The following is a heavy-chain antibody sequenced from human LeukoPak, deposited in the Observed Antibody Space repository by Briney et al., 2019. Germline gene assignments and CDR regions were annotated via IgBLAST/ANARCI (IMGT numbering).Heavy chain of an antibody. J-gene: IGHJ4*02. CDR2: ISYDGSNE. D-gene: IGHD3-3*01. Sequence: PGGSLRLSCAATGLSVSSNFMSWVRQAPGKGLEWVAVISYDGSNEYYADSVKGRFTISRDNSKNTLYLQMNSLRAEDTAVYYCAREDHGGFLEFVLGYWGQGTLVTVSS. CDR3: AREDHGGFLEFVLGY. CDR1: GLSVSSNF. V-gene: IGHV3-30-3*01.